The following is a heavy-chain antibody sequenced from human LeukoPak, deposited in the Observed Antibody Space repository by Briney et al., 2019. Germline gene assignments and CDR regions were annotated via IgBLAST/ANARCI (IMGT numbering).Heavy chain of an antibody. Sequence: SETLSLTCTVSGDSMSSSHYCWGWIRQPPGKGLEWIGSIYYSGSTYYNPSLKSRVTMSVDTSKKQFPLKLSSVTAADTAVYYCARHAVEAASRWFDPWGQGTLVTVSS. D-gene: IGHD1-1*01. J-gene: IGHJ5*02. V-gene: IGHV4-39*01. CDR3: ARHAVEAASRWFDP. CDR1: GDSMSSSHYC. CDR2: IYYSGST.